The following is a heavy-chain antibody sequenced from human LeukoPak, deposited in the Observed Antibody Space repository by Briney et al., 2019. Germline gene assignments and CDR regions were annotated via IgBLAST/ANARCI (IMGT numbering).Heavy chain of an antibody. D-gene: IGHD3-10*01. V-gene: IGHV4-34*01. CDR3: ASPGGDEYYYGSGSQPRDY. CDR2: INHSGST. CDR1: GGSFSGYS. J-gene: IGHJ4*02. Sequence: KPSETLSLTCAVYGGSFSGYSWTWIRQPPGKGLEWIGEINHSGSTKYNPSLKSRVTISVDTSKTQFSLKLSSVTAADTAMYYCASPGGDEYYYGSGSQPRDYWGQGTLVTVSS.